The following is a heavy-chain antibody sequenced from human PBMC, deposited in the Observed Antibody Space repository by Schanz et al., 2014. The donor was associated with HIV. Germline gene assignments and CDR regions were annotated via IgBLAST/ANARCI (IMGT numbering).Heavy chain of an antibody. CDR3: ARAGQWFGHLD. D-gene: IGHD3-10*01. CDR1: GGSFSNYY. Sequence: QVQLQQWGAGLLKPSETLSLTCAVYGGSFSNYYWNWIRQHPGKGLEWIGYIYYSGSTYYNPSLKSRVTISVDTSKNQFSLKLSSVTAADTAVYFCARAGQWFGHLDWGQGTLVTVSS. J-gene: IGHJ4*02. V-gene: IGHV4-34*02. CDR2: IYYSGST.